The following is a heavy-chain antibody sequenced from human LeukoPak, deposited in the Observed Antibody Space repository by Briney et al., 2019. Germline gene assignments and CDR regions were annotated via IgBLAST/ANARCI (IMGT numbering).Heavy chain of an antibody. J-gene: IGHJ5*02. V-gene: IGHV3-21*01. D-gene: IGHD2-2*01. CDR3: ARHNMGNWDQLPHNWFDP. CDR2: ISSSSSYI. CDR1: GFTFSSYS. Sequence: PGGSLRLSCAASGFTFSSYSMNWVRQAPGKGLEWVSSISSSSSYIYYADSVKGRFTISRDNAKNSLYLQMNSLRAEDTAVYYCARHNMGNWDQLPHNWFDPWGQGTLVTVSS.